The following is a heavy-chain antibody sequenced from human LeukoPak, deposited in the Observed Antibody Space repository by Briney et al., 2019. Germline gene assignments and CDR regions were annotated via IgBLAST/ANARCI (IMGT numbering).Heavy chain of an antibody. D-gene: IGHD3-22*01. V-gene: IGHV4-34*01. Sequence: SSETLSLTCAVYGGSFSGYYWSWIRQPPGKGLEWIGEINHSGSTNYNPSLKSRVTISVDTSKNQFSLKLSSVTAADTAVYYCARTAYDSSDFYRFDYWGQGTLVTVSS. CDR3: ARTAYDSSDFYRFDY. CDR1: GGSFSGYY. CDR2: INHSGST. J-gene: IGHJ4*02.